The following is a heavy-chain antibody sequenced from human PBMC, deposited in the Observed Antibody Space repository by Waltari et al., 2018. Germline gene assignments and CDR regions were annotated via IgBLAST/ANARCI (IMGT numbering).Heavy chain of an antibody. CDR1: GYTFTSYA. Sequence: QVQLVQSGAEVKKPGASVKVSCKASGYTFTSYAMHWVRQAPGQRLEWMGWINAGNGNTKNSQKFQGRVTITRDTSASTAYMELSSLRSEDTAVYYCARGARYYFDYWGQGTLVTVSS. V-gene: IGHV1-3*01. J-gene: IGHJ4*02. D-gene: IGHD1-26*01. CDR3: ARGARYYFDY. CDR2: INAGNGNT.